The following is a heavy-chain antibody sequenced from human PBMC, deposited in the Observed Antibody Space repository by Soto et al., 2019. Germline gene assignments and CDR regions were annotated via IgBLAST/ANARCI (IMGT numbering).Heavy chain of an antibody. J-gene: IGHJ6*03. CDR3: ARAEQWTYYYMDV. CDR1: GGSISSGGYY. D-gene: IGHD6-19*01. V-gene: IGHV4-31*03. CDR2: IHYSGST. Sequence: QVQLQESGPGLVKPSQTLSLTCTVSGGSISSGGYYWSWIRQHPGKGLEWIGYIHYSGSTYYNPSLKSRVTMSVDTSKNQFSLKLTSVTAADTAVYYCARAEQWTYYYMDVWGKGTTVTVSS.